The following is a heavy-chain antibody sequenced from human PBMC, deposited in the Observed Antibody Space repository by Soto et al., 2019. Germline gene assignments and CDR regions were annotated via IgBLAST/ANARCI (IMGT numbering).Heavy chain of an antibody. CDR1: GFAFRAYG. V-gene: IGHV3-30*03. J-gene: IGHJ5*02. CDR2: ISYDGSNE. CDR3: ARDSSGWSGVFDP. D-gene: IGHD6-19*01. Sequence: QVHLVESGGGVVQPGRSLRLSCAASGFAFRAYGMHWVRQAPGKGLEWVGVISYDGSNEYYADSVKGRFTISRDNSKNALDLQMNSLRDEDTAVYHCARDSSGWSGVFDPWGQGTLVTVSS.